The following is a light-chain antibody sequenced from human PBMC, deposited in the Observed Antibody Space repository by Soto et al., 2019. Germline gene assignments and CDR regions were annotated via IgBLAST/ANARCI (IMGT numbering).Light chain of an antibody. CDR3: QHYGSSAT. Sequence: EIVLTQSPGTLSLSPGERATLSCKASQSVSSNYLAWYQQKPGQAPRLLISGASSRATGIPDRFSGSGSGTDFTLTISRLEPEDFAVYYCQHYGSSATFGQGTKVDIK. CDR1: QSVSSNY. J-gene: IGKJ1*01. CDR2: GAS. V-gene: IGKV3-20*01.